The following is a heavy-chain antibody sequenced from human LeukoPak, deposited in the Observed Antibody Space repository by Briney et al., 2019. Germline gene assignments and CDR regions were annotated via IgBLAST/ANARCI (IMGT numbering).Heavy chain of an antibody. Sequence: ESGPTLVNPTETLTLTCTVSGFSLSNARMGVSWIRQPPGKALEWLAHIFSNDEKSYSRFLKSRLTISKDTSKSQVVLTMTDMDPVDTGTYYCARIRFDSSGYYYFDYWGQGTLVTVSS. D-gene: IGHD3-22*01. CDR2: IFSNDEK. J-gene: IGHJ4*02. CDR3: ARIRFDSSGYYYFDY. CDR1: GFSLSNARMG. V-gene: IGHV2-26*01.